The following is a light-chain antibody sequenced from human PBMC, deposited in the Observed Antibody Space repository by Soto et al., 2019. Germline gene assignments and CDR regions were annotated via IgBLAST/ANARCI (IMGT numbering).Light chain of an antibody. J-gene: IGLJ1*01. CDR3: SSYTSRSTLYV. Sequence: QSVLTQPPSVSEAPRQRVTISCSGSSSNIGNNAVNWYQQHPGKAPKLMVYEVTNRPSGVSDRFSGSKSGNTASLTISGLQADDEGYYYCSSYTSRSTLYVFGTGTKLTVL. CDR2: EVT. CDR1: SSNIGNNA. V-gene: IGLV2-14*01.